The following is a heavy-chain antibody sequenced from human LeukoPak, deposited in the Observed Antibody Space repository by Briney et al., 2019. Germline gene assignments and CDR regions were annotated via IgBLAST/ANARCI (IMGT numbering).Heavy chain of an antibody. CDR2: ISASGGST. V-gene: IGHV3-23*01. D-gene: IGHD3-22*01. J-gene: IGHJ4*02. Sequence: GGSLRLSCAASGFTFSSYAMTWVRQAPGKGLQWVSGISASGGSTYYADSVKGRFTISRDNSKNTLYLQMNSLRAEDTAVYYCARDPYYYDSSGYDYWGQGTLVTVSS. CDR3: ARDPYYYDSSGYDY. CDR1: GFTFSSYA.